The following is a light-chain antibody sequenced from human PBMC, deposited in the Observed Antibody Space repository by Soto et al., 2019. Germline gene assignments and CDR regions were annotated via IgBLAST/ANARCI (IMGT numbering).Light chain of an antibody. Sequence: EIVMTQSPATLSVSPGERATLSCRASQSVSIYLAWYQQKPGQAPRLLIYDASNRATGIPARFSGSGSGTDFTLTVSRLEPEDFAVFYCQHYDSLPITFGQGTRLEIK. J-gene: IGKJ5*01. CDR1: QSVSIY. CDR3: QHYDSLPIT. V-gene: IGKV3D-15*01. CDR2: DAS.